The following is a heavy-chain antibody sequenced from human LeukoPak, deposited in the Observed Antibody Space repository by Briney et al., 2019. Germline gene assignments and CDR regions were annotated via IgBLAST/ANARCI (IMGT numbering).Heavy chain of an antibody. CDR1: GYTFTRYY. CDR2: INPSGGST. CDR3: AREYYGGKAFAY. V-gene: IGHV1-46*01. Sequence: ASVKVSCKASGYTFTRYYMHWVRQAPGQGLEWMGIINPSGGSTSYAQKFQGRVTMTRDTSTSTVYMELSSLRSEDTAVYCCAREYYGGKAFAYSGEGTLVTVSS. J-gene: IGHJ4*02. D-gene: IGHD4-23*01.